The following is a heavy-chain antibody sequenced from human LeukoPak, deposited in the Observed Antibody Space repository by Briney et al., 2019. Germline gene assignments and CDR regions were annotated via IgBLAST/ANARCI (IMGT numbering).Heavy chain of an antibody. Sequence: PGGSLRLSCAASGFTFSSYAMSSVRQAPGQGLEWVSAISGSGGSTYYADSVKGRFTISRDNSKNTLYLQMNSLRAEDTSVYYCAKSSNGLFDYWGQGTLVTVSS. CDR3: AKSSNGLFDY. V-gene: IGHV3-23*01. CDR2: ISGSGGST. J-gene: IGHJ4*02. D-gene: IGHD2-8*01. CDR1: GFTFSSYA.